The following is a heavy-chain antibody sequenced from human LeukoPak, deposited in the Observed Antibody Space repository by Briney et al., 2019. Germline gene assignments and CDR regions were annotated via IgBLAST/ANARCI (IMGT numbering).Heavy chain of an antibody. J-gene: IGHJ4*02. CDR1: GGTFSSYA. CDR2: IIPIFATA. CDR3: ARGGMATIWSPFDY. V-gene: IGHV1-69*06. Sequence: GASVKVSCKASGGTFSSYAISWVRQAPGQGLEWMGGIIPIFATANYVQKFQGRVTITADKSTSTAYMELSSLRSEDTAVYYCARGGMATIWSPFDYWGQGTLVTVSS. D-gene: IGHD5-24*01.